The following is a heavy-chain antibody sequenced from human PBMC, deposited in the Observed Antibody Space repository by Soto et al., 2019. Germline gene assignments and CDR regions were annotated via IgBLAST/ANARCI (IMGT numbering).Heavy chain of an antibody. D-gene: IGHD3-3*01. Sequence: GSLRLSCAASGFTFSSYGMHWVRQAPGKGLEWVAVIWYDGSNKYYADSVKGRFTISRDNSKNTLYLQMNSLRAEDTAVYYCARGTDFWSYDYYGMDVWGQGTTVTVSS. V-gene: IGHV3-33*01. CDR1: GFTFSSYG. CDR2: IWYDGSNK. CDR3: ARGTDFWSYDYYGMDV. J-gene: IGHJ6*02.